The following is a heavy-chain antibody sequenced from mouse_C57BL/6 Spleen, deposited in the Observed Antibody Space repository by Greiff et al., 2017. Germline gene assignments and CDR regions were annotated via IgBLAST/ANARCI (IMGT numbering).Heavy chain of an antibody. CDR2: ISDGGSYT. Sequence: EVQVVESGGGLVKPGGSLKLSCAASGFTFSSYAMSWVRQTPEKRLEWVATISDGGSYTYYPDNVKGRFTISRDNAKNNLYLQMSHLKSEDTAMYYCARDYYGYDLWFAYWGQGTLVTVSA. CDR3: ARDYYGYDLWFAY. J-gene: IGHJ3*01. CDR1: GFTFSSYA. V-gene: IGHV5-4*01. D-gene: IGHD2-2*01.